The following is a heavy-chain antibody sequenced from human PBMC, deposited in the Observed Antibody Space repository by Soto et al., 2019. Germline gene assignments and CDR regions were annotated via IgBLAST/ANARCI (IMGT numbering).Heavy chain of an antibody. V-gene: IGHV4-59*01. CDR1: GGSISSYY. Sequence: SETLSLTCTVSGGSISSYYWSWIRQPPGKGLEWIGYIYYSGSTNYNPSLKSRVTISVDTSKNQFSLKLSSVTAADTAVYYCARVDSGYYYYYMDVWGKGTTVTVS. CDR2: IYYSGST. J-gene: IGHJ6*03. CDR3: ARVDSGYYYYYMDV.